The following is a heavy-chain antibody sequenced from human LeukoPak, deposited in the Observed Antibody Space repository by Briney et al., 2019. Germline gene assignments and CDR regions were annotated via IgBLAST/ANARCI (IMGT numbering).Heavy chain of an antibody. D-gene: IGHD3-3*01. V-gene: IGHV3-23*01. Sequence: GGSLRLSCAASGFTFRSYAMSWVRQAPGKGLEWVSGISGSGARTYYADSVKGRFTTSRDNSKNTLYLQMNSLRAEDTAIYYCARDERLLSFLKWGQGTLVTVSS. J-gene: IGHJ4*02. CDR3: ARDERLLSFLK. CDR2: ISGSGART. CDR1: GFTFRSYA.